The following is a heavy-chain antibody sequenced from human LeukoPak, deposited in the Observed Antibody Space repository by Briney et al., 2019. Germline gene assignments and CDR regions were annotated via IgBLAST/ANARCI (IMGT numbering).Heavy chain of an antibody. Sequence: SQTLSLTCTVSGGSISSGDYYWSCIRQPPGMGLEWIGYIYYSRRTYYNPSLKSRVTIPVDTSKNQFSLKMSSVTAADTAVYYCARDNDSSGYYWDDAFDIWGQGTMVTVSS. V-gene: IGHV4-30-4*08. CDR3: ARDNDSSGYYWDDAFDI. D-gene: IGHD3-22*01. CDR2: IYYSRRT. CDR1: GGSISSGDYY. J-gene: IGHJ3*02.